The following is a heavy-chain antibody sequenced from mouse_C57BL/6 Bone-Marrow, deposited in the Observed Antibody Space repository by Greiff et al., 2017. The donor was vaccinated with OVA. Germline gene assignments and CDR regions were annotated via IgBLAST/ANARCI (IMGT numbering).Heavy chain of an antibody. D-gene: IGHD2-4*01. J-gene: IGHJ2*01. CDR2: ISSGSSTI. V-gene: IGHV5-17*01. CDR1: GFTFSDYG. CDR3: ARSDYDYFDY. Sequence: EVQLVASWGGLVKPGGSLKLSCAASGFTFSDYGMHWVRQAPEKGLEWVAYISSGSSTIYYADTVKGRFTISRDNAKNTLFLQMTSLRSEDTAMYYCARSDYDYFDYWGQGTTLTVSS.